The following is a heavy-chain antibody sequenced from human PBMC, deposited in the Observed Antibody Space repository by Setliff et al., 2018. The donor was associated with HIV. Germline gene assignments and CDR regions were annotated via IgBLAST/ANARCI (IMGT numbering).Heavy chain of an antibody. CDR2: KHTSGST. V-gene: IGHV4-61*02. J-gene: IGHJ4*02. CDR1: GGSISFGCYY. CDR3: AREECTSWPRVHY. Sequence: SETLSLTCTVSGGSISFGCYYWSWIRQPAGKGLEWIGRKHTSGSTSYNPSLKSRVTISTDTSKNQFSLELTSVIAADTAVYYCAREECTSWPRVHYWGQGALVTVSS. D-gene: IGHD6-13*01.